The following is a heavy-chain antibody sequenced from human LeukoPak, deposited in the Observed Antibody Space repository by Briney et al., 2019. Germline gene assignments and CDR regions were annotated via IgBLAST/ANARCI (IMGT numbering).Heavy chain of an antibody. V-gene: IGHV3-11*03. D-gene: IGHD2-2*01. J-gene: IGHJ4*02. CDR1: GFTFSDYD. CDR2: VSSSSTYT. CDR3: ARGYRTMAV. Sequence: GGSLRLSCAASGFTFSDYDMRWIRQAPGKGLEWVSYVSSSSTYTNYADSVKGRFTISRDNAKNLLYLQMNSLRAEDPAVYYCARGYRTMAVWGQGTLVTVSS.